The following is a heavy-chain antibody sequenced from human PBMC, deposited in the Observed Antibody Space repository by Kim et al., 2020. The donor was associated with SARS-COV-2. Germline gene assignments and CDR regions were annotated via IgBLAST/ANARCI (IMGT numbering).Heavy chain of an antibody. V-gene: IGHV3-23*01. CDR1: GFKMSDYV. J-gene: IGHJ4*02. CDR3: AKMTLAN. Sequence: GGSLRLSCEASGFKMSDYVMTWVRQAPGKGLEWVSTISESGRTIFYADSVKGRFTISRDNSKNMLYLQVDHLRVEDTAVYYCAKMTLANWGQGALVNYSS. CDR2: ISESGRTI. D-gene: IGHD2-21*02.